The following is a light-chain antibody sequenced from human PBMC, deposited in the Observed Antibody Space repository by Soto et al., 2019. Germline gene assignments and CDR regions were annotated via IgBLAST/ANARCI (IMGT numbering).Light chain of an antibody. CDR2: GAS. J-gene: IGKJ1*01. Sequence: EIVLTQSPGTLSLSRGERATLSCRASQSVSSGALAWYQQKPGQAPRLLIYGASTRATGISDRFSGSGSGTDFTLTISRLEPEDFAVYYCQYCGGSSTFGQGTKVEIK. CDR1: QSVSSGA. V-gene: IGKV3-20*01. CDR3: QYCGGSST.